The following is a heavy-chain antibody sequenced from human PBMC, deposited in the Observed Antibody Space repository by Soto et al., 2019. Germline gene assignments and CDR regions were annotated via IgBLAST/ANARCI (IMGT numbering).Heavy chain of an antibody. CDR1: GFTFSSYG. CDR2: IWYDGSNK. CDR3: ARSWARRDGYNYRYFDY. J-gene: IGHJ4*02. D-gene: IGHD5-12*01. V-gene: IGHV3-33*01. Sequence: QVQLVESGGGVVQPGRSLRLSCAASGFTFSSYGMHWVRQAPGKGLEWVAVIWYDGSNKYYADSVKGRFTISRDNSKNTLYLQMNSLRAEDTAVYYCARSWARRDGYNYRYFDYWGQGTLVTVSS.